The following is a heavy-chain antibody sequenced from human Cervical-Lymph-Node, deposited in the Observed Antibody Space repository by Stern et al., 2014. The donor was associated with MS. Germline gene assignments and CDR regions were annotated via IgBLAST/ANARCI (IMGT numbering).Heavy chain of an antibody. CDR3: VREGGNTAEYFQH. Sequence: VQLVESGGGVVQPGRSLRLSCAASGFTFSSSGMHWVRQAPGKGLEWLAIIWYDGSNTYYADSVKGRFTISRDNSKNTLYLQMNSLRAEDTAVYYCVREGGNTAEYFQHWGQGTLVTVSS. D-gene: IGHD4-23*01. V-gene: IGHV3-33*01. CDR1: GFTFSSSG. CDR2: IWYDGSNT. J-gene: IGHJ1*01.